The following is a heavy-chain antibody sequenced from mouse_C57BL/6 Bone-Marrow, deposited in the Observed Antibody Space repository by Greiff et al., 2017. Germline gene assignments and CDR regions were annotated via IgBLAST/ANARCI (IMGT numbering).Heavy chain of an antibody. CDR3: ARPGRYYDYDEGAFDY. CDR1: GYTFTDYY. J-gene: IGHJ2*01. D-gene: IGHD2-4*01. Sequence: EVKLQQSGPELVKPGASVKISCKASGYTFTDYYMNWVKQSHGKSLEWIGDINPNNGGTSYNQKFKGKATLTVDKSSSTAYMELRSLTSEDSAVYYCARPGRYYDYDEGAFDYWGQGTTLTVSS. CDR2: INPNNGGT. V-gene: IGHV1-26*01.